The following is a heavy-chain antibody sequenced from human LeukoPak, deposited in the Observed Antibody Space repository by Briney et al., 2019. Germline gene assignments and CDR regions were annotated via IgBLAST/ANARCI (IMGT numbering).Heavy chain of an antibody. D-gene: IGHD1-26*01. CDR1: GFTFDDYA. CDR3: AANSGGYSAGFGFDY. J-gene: IGHJ4*02. Sequence: PGRSLSLSCAASGFTFDDYAMHWVRQAPGKGLEWVSGISWNSGSIGYADSVKGRFTISRDNAKNSLYLQMNSLRAEDMALYYCAANSGGYSAGFGFDYWGQGTLVTVSS. V-gene: IGHV3-9*03. CDR2: ISWNSGSI.